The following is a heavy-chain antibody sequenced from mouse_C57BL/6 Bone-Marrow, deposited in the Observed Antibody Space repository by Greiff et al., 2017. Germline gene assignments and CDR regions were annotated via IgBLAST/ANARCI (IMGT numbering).Heavy chain of an antibody. Sequence: VKVVESGEGLVKPGGSLKLSCAASGFTFRSYAMSWVRQTPEKRLEWVAYISSGGDYIYYADTVKGRFTISRDNARNTLYLQMSSLKSEDTAMYYCTRGGSTFDYWGQGTTLTVSS. V-gene: IGHV5-9-1*02. D-gene: IGHD1-1*01. J-gene: IGHJ2*01. CDR3: TRGGSTFDY. CDR2: ISSGGDYI. CDR1: GFTFRSYA.